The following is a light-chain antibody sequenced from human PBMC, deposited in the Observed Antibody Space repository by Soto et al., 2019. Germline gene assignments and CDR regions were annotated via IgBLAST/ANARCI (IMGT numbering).Light chain of an antibody. CDR3: QSYDSSLSGWV. V-gene: IGLV1-40*01. J-gene: IGLJ3*02. CDR1: SSNIGAGYD. Sequence: QSVLTQPPSVSGAPGQRVTSSCTGSSSNIGAGYDVHWYQQLPGTAPKLLIYGNSNRPSGVPDRFSGYKSGTSASLAITGLRAEDEADYYCQSYDSSLSGWVFGGGTKLTVL. CDR2: GNS.